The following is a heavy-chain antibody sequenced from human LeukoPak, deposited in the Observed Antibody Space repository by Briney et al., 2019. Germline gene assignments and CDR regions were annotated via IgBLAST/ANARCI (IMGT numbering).Heavy chain of an antibody. CDR2: IKQDGGEK. CDR3: ARVGARQILEY. J-gene: IGHJ4*02. Sequence: GGSLRLSCAASEFTFSSYWMSWVRQAPGKGLEWVANIKQDGGEKYYLDSVKGRFTVSRDNAKNSLYLQMSSLRAEDTAVYYCARVGARQILEYWGQGTLVTVSS. CDR1: EFTFSSYW. V-gene: IGHV3-7*01. D-gene: IGHD4-17*01.